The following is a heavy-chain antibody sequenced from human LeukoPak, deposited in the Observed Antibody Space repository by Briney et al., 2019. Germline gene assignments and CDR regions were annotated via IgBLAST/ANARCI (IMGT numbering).Heavy chain of an antibody. CDR3: AREGNYIVFDF. J-gene: IGHJ4*02. D-gene: IGHD1-7*01. CDR1: GFTFSSYE. Sequence: GGSLRLSCAASGFTFSSYEMNWARQAPGKGLEWVSYISSSGSTIYYADSVKGRFTISRDNAKNSLYLQINSLRAEDTAVYYCAREGNYIVFDFWGQGALLTVSS. V-gene: IGHV3-48*03. CDR2: ISSSGSTI.